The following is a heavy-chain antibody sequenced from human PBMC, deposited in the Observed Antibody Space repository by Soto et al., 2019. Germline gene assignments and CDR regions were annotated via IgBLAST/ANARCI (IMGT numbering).Heavy chain of an antibody. D-gene: IGHD2-15*01. J-gene: IGHJ4*02. CDR3: ARRAYCIGGGCFSSITLHHFYY. CDR2: ISGGTT. V-gene: IGHV3-23*01. CDR1: GFAFINYG. Sequence: GGSLRLSCAASGFAFINYGMSWVRQAPGRGLEWVSLISGGTTYYADSVKGRFTISRDNSKNTLYLQMNRLRAEDTAVYYCARRAYCIGGGCFSSITLHHFYYWGPGSLVTVSS.